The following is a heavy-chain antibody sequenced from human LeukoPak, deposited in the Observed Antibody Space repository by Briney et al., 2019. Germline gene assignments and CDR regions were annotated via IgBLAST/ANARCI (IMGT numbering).Heavy chain of an antibody. V-gene: IGHV4-31*03. CDR1: GGSISSGGYY. CDR3: ARDARIAARPGYYYGMDV. D-gene: IGHD6-6*01. CDR2: IYYSGST. J-gene: IGHJ6*02. Sequence: PSETLSLTCTVSGGSISSGGYYWSWIRQHPGKGLEWIGYIYYSGSTYYNPSLKSRVTISVDTSKNQFSLKLSSVTAADTAVYYCARDARIAARPGYYYGMDVWGQGTTVTVSS.